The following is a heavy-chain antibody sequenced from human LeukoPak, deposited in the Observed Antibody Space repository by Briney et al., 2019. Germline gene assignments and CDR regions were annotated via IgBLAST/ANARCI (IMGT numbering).Heavy chain of an antibody. J-gene: IGHJ3*02. V-gene: IGHV1-18*01. CDR3: ARDGGDIVVVVAARGVFDI. CDR2: TSAYNGNT. CDR1: GYTFTSYG. Sequence: ASVKVSCKASGYTFTSYGISWVRQAPGQGLEWMGWTSAYNGNTNYAQKLQGRVTMTTDTSTSTAYMELRSLRSDDTAVYYCARDGGDIVVVVAARGVFDIWGQGTMVTVSS. D-gene: IGHD2-15*01.